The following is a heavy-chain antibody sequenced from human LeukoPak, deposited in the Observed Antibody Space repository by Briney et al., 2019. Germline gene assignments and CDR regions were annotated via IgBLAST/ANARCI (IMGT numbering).Heavy chain of an antibody. CDR1: GFTFSIYG. D-gene: IGHD3-16*01. V-gene: IGHV3-33*05. Sequence: GGSLRLSCAASGFTFSIYGMHWVRQAPGKGLEWVAFIQYDGSSKYYADSVKGRFTISRDNAKNSLYLQMNSLRAEDTAVYYCARWGYGMDVWGQGTTVTVSS. CDR3: ARWGYGMDV. CDR2: IQYDGSSK. J-gene: IGHJ6*02.